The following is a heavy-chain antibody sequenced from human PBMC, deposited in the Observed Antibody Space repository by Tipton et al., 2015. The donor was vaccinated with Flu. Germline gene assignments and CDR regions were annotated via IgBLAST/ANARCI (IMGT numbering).Heavy chain of an antibody. CDR3: AIVAGTAGGQTGAFDI. Sequence: QSGPEVKKPGASVKVSCKASGYTFTSYYMHWVRQAPGQGLEWMGIINPSGGSTSYAQKFQGRVTMTRDTSTSTVYMELSSLRSEDTAVYYCAIVAGTAGGQTGAFDIWGQGAMVTVSS. CDR2: INPSGGST. CDR1: GYTFTSYY. J-gene: IGHJ3*02. D-gene: IGHD3-10*01. V-gene: IGHV1-46*01.